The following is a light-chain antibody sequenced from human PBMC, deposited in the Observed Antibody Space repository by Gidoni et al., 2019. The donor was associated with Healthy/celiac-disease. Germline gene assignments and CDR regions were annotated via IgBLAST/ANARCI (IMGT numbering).Light chain of an antibody. J-gene: IGKJ5*01. CDR1: QSVNSY. CDR3: QQRSNWPSIT. Sequence: EIVLTQYPATLSLSPGERATLSCRASQSVNSYLAWYQQKPGQAPRLLIYDASNRATGIPARFSGSGSGTDFTLTISSLEPEDFAVYYCQQRSNWPSITFGQGTRLEIK. V-gene: IGKV3-11*01. CDR2: DAS.